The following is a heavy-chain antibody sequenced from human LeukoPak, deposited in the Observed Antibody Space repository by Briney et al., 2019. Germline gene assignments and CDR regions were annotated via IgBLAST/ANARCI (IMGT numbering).Heavy chain of an antibody. V-gene: IGHV3-23*01. D-gene: IGHD2-21*02. CDR1: GFTFNSFA. CDR2: VTGHGGST. J-gene: IGHJ4*02. Sequence: GGSLRLSCAASGFTFNSFAMNWVRQTPGKGLEWVSSVTGHGGSTCIADSVKGRFTISRDNSKNTLCLQMNSLRAEDTAVYYCAKDFCGGDCYSNELDYWGQGTLVTVSS. CDR3: AKDFCGGDCYSNELDY.